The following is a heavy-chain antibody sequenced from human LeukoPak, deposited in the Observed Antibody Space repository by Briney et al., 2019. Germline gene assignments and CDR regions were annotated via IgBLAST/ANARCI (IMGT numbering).Heavy chain of an antibody. J-gene: IGHJ4*02. CDR3: AAMHPPRGYSYGLG. CDR2: IVVGSGNT. Sequence: ASVKVSCKASGFTFTSSAMQWVRQARGQRLEWIGWIVVGSGNTNYAQKLQERVTITRDMSTSTAYMELSSLRSEDTAVYYCAAMHPPRGYSYGLGWGQGTLVTVSS. D-gene: IGHD5-18*01. CDR1: GFTFTSSA. V-gene: IGHV1-58*02.